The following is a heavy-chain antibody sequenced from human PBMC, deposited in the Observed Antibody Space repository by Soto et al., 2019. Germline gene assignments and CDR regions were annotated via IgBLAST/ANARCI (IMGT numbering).Heavy chain of an antibody. CDR2: YDPEEHKI. Sequence: ASVKVSCKVSGYILRDLSMHWVRRAPGKGLEWMGGYDPEEHKIVYAQKFQGRVTMTEDTSTDTAYMELSSLRSDDTAVYYCATVFGGNYNDYFDKWSQGTLVTVSS. J-gene: IGHJ4*02. V-gene: IGHV1-24*01. CDR3: ATVFGGNYNDYFDK. CDR1: GYILRDLS. D-gene: IGHD1-26*01.